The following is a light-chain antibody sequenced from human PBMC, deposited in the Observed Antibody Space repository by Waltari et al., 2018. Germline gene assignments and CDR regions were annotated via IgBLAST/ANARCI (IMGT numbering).Light chain of an antibody. CDR2: EVY. CDR1: TSDVGSYDL. V-gene: IGLV2-23*02. CDR3: CSYAGTTTYVV. Sequence: QSALTQPPSVSGSPGQSITISCTGTTSDVGSYDLVSWYQHHPGKAPKIIIYEVYKRPSGVSYRFSASKSGNTASLTISGLQAQDEADYYCCSYAGTTTYVVFGGGTKLTVL. J-gene: IGLJ3*02.